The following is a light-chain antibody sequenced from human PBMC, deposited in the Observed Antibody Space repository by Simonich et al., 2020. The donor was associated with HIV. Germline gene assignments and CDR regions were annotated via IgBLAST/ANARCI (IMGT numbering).Light chain of an antibody. Sequence: EIVMTQTALSLSVTPGQPASISCKTSQSLLHSDGRTYLYWYLQKPGQSPQLRIYELSRRFSGVPDRFSGSGSGTDFTLHISRVEAEDVGVYYCMQGIHFPYTFGQGTKVEIK. V-gene: IGKV2-29*02. CDR3: MQGIHFPYT. CDR2: ELS. J-gene: IGKJ2*01. CDR1: QSLLHSDGRTY.